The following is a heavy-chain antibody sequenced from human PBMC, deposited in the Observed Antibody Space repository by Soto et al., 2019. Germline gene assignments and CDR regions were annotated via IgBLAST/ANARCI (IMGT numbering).Heavy chain of an antibody. V-gene: IGHV1-69*13. CDR1: GGTLSSYA. Sequence: GASVKVSCKASGGTLSSYAISWVRQAPGQGLEWMGGIIPIFGTANYAQKFQGRVTITADESTSTAYMELSSLRSEDTAVYYCARVYCGGDCYSDYYYGMDVWGQGTTVTVSS. J-gene: IGHJ6*02. CDR2: IIPIFGTA. D-gene: IGHD2-21*02. CDR3: ARVYCGGDCYSDYYYGMDV.